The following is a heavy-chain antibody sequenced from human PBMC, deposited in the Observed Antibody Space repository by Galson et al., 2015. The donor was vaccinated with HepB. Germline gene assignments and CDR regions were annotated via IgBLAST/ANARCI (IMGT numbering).Heavy chain of an antibody. D-gene: IGHD6-13*01. CDR1: GFTFSSYA. J-gene: IGHJ4*02. CDR3: ARDQLANFDY. Sequence: SLRLSCAASGFTFSSYAMHWVRQAPGKGLEWVAVISYDGSNKYYADSVKGRFTISRDNSKNTLYLQMNSLRAEDTAVYYCARDQLANFDYWGQGTLVTVSS. V-gene: IGHV3-30*04. CDR2: ISYDGSNK.